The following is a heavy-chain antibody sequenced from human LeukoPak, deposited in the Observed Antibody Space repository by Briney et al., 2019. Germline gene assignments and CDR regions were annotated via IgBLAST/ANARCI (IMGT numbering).Heavy chain of an antibody. D-gene: IGHD3-22*01. Sequence: SETLSLTCTVSGGSISSYYWSWIRQPPGKGLEWIGYIYYSGSTNYNPSLKSRVTISVDTSKNQFSLKLSSVTAADTAVYYCAREVPYYYDSSGSPYFDYWGQGPLVTVSS. CDR3: AREVPYYYDSSGSPYFDY. CDR1: GGSISSYY. V-gene: IGHV4-59*01. J-gene: IGHJ4*02. CDR2: IYYSGST.